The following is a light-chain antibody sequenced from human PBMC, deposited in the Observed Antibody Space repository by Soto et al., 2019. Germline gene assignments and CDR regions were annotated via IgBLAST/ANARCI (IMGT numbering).Light chain of an antibody. V-gene: IGKV3-11*01. J-gene: IGKJ1*01. CDR1: QSVGSY. CDR2: AAS. Sequence: EIVLTQSPATLSLSPGERATLSCRASQSVGSYLAWYQQKPGQAPRLLIYAASNRANGIPARFSGSGSGTAFTLTISSLEPEDSAVYYCQQRSNWPPTWTFGQGTKVDIK. CDR3: QQRSNWPPTWT.